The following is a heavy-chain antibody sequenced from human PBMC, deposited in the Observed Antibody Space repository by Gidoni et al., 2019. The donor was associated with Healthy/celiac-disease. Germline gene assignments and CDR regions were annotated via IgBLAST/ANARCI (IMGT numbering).Heavy chain of an antibody. CDR1: GGSISSGGYS. J-gene: IGHJ5*02. Sequence: QLQLQESGSGLVMPSQPLSLTCAVSGGSISSGGYSWSWIRQHPGKGLEWIGYIYHSGSTYYNPSLKSRVTISVDRSKNQFSLKLSSVTAADTAVYYCARTGTSNWFDHWGQGTLVTVSS. CDR2: IYHSGST. V-gene: IGHV4-30-2*01. D-gene: IGHD1-1*01. CDR3: ARTGTSNWFDH.